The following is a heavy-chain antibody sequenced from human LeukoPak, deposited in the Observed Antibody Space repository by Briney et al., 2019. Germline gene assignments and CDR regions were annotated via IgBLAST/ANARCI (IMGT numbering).Heavy chain of an antibody. CDR3: ARASTSIGFLGY. J-gene: IGHJ4*02. Sequence: GGSLRLSCAASAFAFTSYGLHWVRQAPGKGLEWVAFIRYDGTNKYYADSVKGRFIISRDNSKNTLYLQMNSLRVEDTAVYYCARASTSIGFLGYWGQGTLVTVSS. D-gene: IGHD3-22*01. CDR2: IRYDGTNK. CDR1: AFAFTSYG. V-gene: IGHV3-30*02.